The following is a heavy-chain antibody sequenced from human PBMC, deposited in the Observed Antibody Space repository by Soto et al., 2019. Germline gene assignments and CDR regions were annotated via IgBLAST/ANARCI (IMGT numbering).Heavy chain of an antibody. V-gene: IGHV3-33*01. CDR3: ARDEGLGVNYYYYGMDV. CDR1: GFTFSSYG. D-gene: IGHD3-10*01. J-gene: IGHJ6*02. Sequence: QVQLVESGGGVVQPGRSLRLSCAASGFTFSSYGMHWVRQAPGKGLEWVAVIWYDGSNKYYADSVKGRFTISRDNSKNTLYLQMHSLRAEDTAVYYCARDEGLGVNYYYYGMDVWGQGTTVTVSS. CDR2: IWYDGSNK.